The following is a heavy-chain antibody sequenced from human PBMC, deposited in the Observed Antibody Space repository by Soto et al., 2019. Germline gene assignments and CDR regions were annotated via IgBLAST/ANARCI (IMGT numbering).Heavy chain of an antibody. Sequence: QVQLVQSGAEVKKPGSSVKVSCKASGGTFSSYAISWVRQAPGQGLEWMGGIIPIFGTANYAQKFQGRVTITADESTSTAYMELSSLRSEDTAVYYCASPFSEATGTTSHYYYGMDVWGQGTTVTVSS. D-gene: IGHD1-1*01. CDR1: GGTFSSYA. CDR2: IIPIFGTA. V-gene: IGHV1-69*01. CDR3: ASPFSEATGTTSHYYYGMDV. J-gene: IGHJ6*02.